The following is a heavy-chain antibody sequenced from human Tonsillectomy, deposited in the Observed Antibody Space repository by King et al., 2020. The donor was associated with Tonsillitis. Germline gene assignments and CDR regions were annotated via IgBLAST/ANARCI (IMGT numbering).Heavy chain of an antibody. CDR3: ASDRQLIR. CDR1: GFTFSSYS. Sequence: DVQLVESGGGLVKPGGSLRLSCAASGFTFSSYSMNWVRQAPEKGLEWVSSISSGSSYIYYADSVKGRFTISRDNANNSLYLQMNSLRAEDTAVYYCASDRQLIRWGQGTLVTVSS. J-gene: IGHJ4*02. CDR2: ISSGSSYI. V-gene: IGHV3-21*01. D-gene: IGHD1-26*01.